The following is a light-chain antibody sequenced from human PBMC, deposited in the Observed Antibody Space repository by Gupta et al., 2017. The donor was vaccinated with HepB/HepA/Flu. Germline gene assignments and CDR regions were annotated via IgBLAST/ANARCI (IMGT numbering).Light chain of an antibody. CDR2: RDD. CDR1: SSNIGGSY. J-gene: IGLJ3*02. CDR3: ASWDDSWSHWL. Sequence: SVVPPPPSASVPPGQRVTISCSGSSSNIGGSYVYWSQPFPGTAPKLLMGRDDRRTSAAPARFSGAKYATTAAVASIWLRAEDEADYYCASWDDSWSHWLFGGGTRGTVL. V-gene: IGLV1-47*01.